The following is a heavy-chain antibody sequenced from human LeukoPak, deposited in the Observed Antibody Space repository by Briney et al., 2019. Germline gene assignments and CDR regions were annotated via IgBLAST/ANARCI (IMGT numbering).Heavy chain of an antibody. Sequence: SETLSLTCTVSGVSISSYYWSWLRQPAGKGLEWIGRIYTSGSTNYNPSLKSRVTTSVDTSKNQFSLQLRSVTAADTAVYYCARRDYDILTGYPDAFDIWGQGTMVTVSS. D-gene: IGHD3-9*01. CDR1: GVSISSYY. CDR2: IYTSGST. J-gene: IGHJ3*02. CDR3: ARRDYDILTGYPDAFDI. V-gene: IGHV4-4*07.